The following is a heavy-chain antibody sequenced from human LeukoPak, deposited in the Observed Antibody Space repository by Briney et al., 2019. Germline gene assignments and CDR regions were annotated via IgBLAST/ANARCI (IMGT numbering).Heavy chain of an antibody. CDR2: IYYSGST. Sequence: SETLSLTCTVSGGSISSSSYYWGWIRQPPGKGLEWIGSIYYSGSTYYNPSLKSRVTISVDTSKNQFSLKLSSVTAADTAVYYCARHGTGYEQLAPRRGYYYGMDVWGQGTTVTVSS. CDR1: GGSISSSSYY. D-gene: IGHD6-13*01. V-gene: IGHV4-39*01. J-gene: IGHJ6*02. CDR3: ARHGTGYEQLAPRRGYYYGMDV.